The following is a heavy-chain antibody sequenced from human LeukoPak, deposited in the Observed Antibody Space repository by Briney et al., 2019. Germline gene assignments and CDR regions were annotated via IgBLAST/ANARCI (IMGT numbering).Heavy chain of an antibody. Sequence: GGSLRLSCAASGFTFSRYGMHWVRQAPGKGLEWVAVISYDGTNKYYADSVKGRSTISRDNSKNTLYLQMNSLRAEDTAVYYCAKSRLTTGFDPWGQGTLVTVSS. D-gene: IGHD4-11*01. CDR1: GFTFSRYG. J-gene: IGHJ5*02. CDR3: AKSRLTTGFDP. CDR2: ISYDGTNK. V-gene: IGHV3-30*18.